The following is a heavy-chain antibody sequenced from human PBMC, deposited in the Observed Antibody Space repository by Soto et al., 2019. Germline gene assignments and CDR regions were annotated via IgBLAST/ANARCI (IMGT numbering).Heavy chain of an antibody. Sequence: GESLKISCAASGFTFSSYSMNWVRQAPGKGLEWVSSISSSSSYIYYADSVKGRFTISRDNAKNSLYLQMNSLRAEDTAVYYCARDLRAPGWFGANYFDYWGQGTLVTVSS. D-gene: IGHD3-10*01. CDR3: ARDLRAPGWFGANYFDY. CDR1: GFTFSSYS. J-gene: IGHJ4*02. V-gene: IGHV3-21*01. CDR2: ISSSSSYI.